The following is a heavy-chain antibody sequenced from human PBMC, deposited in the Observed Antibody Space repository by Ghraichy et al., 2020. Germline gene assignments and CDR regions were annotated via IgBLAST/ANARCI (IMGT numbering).Heavy chain of an antibody. CDR2: IYYSGST. Sequence: SETLSLTCTVSGGSISSYYWSWIRQPPGKGLEWIGYIYYSGSTNYNPSLKSRVTISVDTSKNQFSLKLSSVTAADTAVYYCARGNPIRDAFDIWGQGTMVTVSS. J-gene: IGHJ3*02. CDR3: ARGNPIRDAFDI. CDR1: GGSISSYY. V-gene: IGHV4-59*01.